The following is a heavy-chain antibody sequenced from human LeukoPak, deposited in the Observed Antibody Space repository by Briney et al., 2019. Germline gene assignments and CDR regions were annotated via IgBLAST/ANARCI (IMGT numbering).Heavy chain of an antibody. Sequence: GGSLRLSCAASGFTFSSYSMNWVRQAPGKGLEWVSFIYSDITHYSDSVKGRFTISRDNSKNTLYLQMNSLRAEDTAVYYCARRAGAYSHPYDYWGQGTLVTVSS. D-gene: IGHD4/OR15-4a*01. J-gene: IGHJ4*02. V-gene: IGHV3-53*01. CDR2: IYSDIT. CDR3: ARRAGAYSHPYDY. CDR1: GFTFSSYS.